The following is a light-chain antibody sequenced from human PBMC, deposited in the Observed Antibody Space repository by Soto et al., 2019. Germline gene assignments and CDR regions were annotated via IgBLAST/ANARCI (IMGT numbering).Light chain of an antibody. CDR3: SSYAGSNNFV. Sequence: QSVLTQPPSVSAAPGQKVTISCSGSSSNIGGNSVSWYQQLPGTAPKLLIYDDNKRPSGIPDRFSGSKSGTSATLGITGFQTGDEADYYCSSYAGSNNFVFGTGTKGTVL. CDR1: SSNIGGNS. V-gene: IGLV1-51*01. J-gene: IGLJ1*01. CDR2: DDN.